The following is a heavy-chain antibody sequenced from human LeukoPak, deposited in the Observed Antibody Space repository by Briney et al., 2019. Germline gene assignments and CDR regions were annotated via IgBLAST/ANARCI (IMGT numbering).Heavy chain of an antibody. CDR1: VGSFSGYH. D-gene: IGHD6-13*01. J-gene: IGHJ4*02. CDR3: ARPTRGGSSSWYERYFDY. V-gene: IGHV4-34*01. Sequence: SETLSLTCAVYVGSFSGYHWNWIRQPPGKGLEWIGEINHSGSTNYNPSLKSRVTISVDTSKNQFSLKLSSVTAADTAVYYCARPTRGGSSSWYERYFDYWGQGTLVTVSS. CDR2: INHSGST.